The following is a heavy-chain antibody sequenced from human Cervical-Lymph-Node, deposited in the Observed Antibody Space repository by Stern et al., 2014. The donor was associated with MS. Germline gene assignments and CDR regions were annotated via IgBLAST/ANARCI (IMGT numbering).Heavy chain of an antibody. CDR2: IIPILGIA. V-gene: IGHV1-69*09. J-gene: IGHJ4*02. Sequence: QVQLVQSGAEVKKPGSSVKVSCKASGGTFSSYTISWVRQAPGQGLEWMGRIIPILGIANYAQKFQGRVTITADKSTSTAYMELSSLRSEDTAVYYCAFHDCSSTSCPFIPEFYFDYWGQGTLVTVSS. CDR3: AFHDCSSTSCPFIPEFYFDY. CDR1: GGTFSSYT. D-gene: IGHD2-2*01.